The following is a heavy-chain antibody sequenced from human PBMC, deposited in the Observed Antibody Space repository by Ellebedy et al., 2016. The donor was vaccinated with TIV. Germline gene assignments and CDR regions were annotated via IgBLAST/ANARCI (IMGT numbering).Heavy chain of an antibody. CDR1: GFIFGNYD. J-gene: IGHJ5*02. D-gene: IGHD2-2*02. CDR3: AKDLTYTSGEIDP. Sequence: PGGSLRLSCVASGFIFGNYDMNWVRQAPGQGLEWVSYISGSGGIVYYGDSVKGRFTISRDNAKNSLYLQMNSLRAEVKAVYYCAKDLTYTSGEIDPWGQGTLVTVSS. V-gene: IGHV3-48*03. CDR2: ISGSGGIV.